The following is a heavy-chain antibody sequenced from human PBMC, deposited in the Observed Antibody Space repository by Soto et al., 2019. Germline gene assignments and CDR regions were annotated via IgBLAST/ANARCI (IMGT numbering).Heavy chain of an antibody. CDR1: GYTFTSYY. Sequence: QVQLVQSGAEVKKPGASVKVSCKASGYTFTSYYMHWVRQAPGQGLEWMGIINPSGGSTSYAQKFQGRVTMTRDTSTSTVYMDLSSLRSEDTAVYYCARLEDSSSPQFYGMDVWGQGTTVTVSS. CDR2: INPSGGST. V-gene: IGHV1-46*03. CDR3: ARLEDSSSPQFYGMDV. J-gene: IGHJ6*02. D-gene: IGHD6-13*01.